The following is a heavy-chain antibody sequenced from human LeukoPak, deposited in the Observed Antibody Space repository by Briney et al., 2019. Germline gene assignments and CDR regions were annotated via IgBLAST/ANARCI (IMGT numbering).Heavy chain of an antibody. J-gene: IGHJ4*02. D-gene: IGHD3-10*01. CDR3: ARGLYYGPGSYTAAGN. Sequence: SETLSLTCAVSAYSISSVYDWGWIRQPPGRGLEWIGSIYHSGITHYNPSLKSRVTISLDTSKNQFSLKLSSVTAADTAVYYCARGLYYGPGSYTAAGNWGQGPLVTVSS. V-gene: IGHV4-38-2*01. CDR2: IYHSGIT. CDR1: AYSISSVYD.